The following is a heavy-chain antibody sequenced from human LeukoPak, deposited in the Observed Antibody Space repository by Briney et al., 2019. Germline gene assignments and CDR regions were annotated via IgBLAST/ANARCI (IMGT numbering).Heavy chain of an antibody. V-gene: IGHV1-46*01. CDR3: ARTIVDGGTNY. D-gene: IGHD2-15*01. J-gene: IGHJ4*02. Sequence: ASVKVSCKASGYTFTSYYIHWVRQAPGQGLEWMGEINPSGGSTSYAQKFQGRVTMTRDTSTSTVYMELSSLRSEDTAVYYCARTIVDGGTNYWGQGTLVTVSS. CDR1: GYTFTSYY. CDR2: INPSGGST.